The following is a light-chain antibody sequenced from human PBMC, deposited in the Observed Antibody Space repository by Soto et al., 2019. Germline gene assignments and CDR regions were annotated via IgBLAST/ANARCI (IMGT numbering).Light chain of an antibody. Sequence: QAVVTHEPSLTVSPGETVTLTCGSSTGAVTSGHYPYWFQQKPGQAPRTLIYDTSNKHSWTPARFSGSLLGGKAALTLSGAQPEDEAEYYCLLSYSGAHVVFGGGTKLTVL. J-gene: IGLJ2*01. V-gene: IGLV7-46*01. CDR3: LLSYSGAHVV. CDR1: TGAVTSGHY. CDR2: DTS.